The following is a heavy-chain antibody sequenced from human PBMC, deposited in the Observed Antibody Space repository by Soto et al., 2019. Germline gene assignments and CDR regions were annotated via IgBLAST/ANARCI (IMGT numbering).Heavy chain of an antibody. V-gene: IGHV1-18*01. J-gene: IGHJ1*01. CDR2: ISANNGNT. CDR1: GYTFTSYG. CDR3: ARAVDYYDSSSYYTHGYFHH. D-gene: IGHD3-22*01. Sequence: QVQLVQSGAEVKKPGASVKVSCKASGYTFTSYGISWVRQAPGQGLEWMGWISANNGNTNYAQKIQGRVTMTTDTPTSTAYMELRSLRSDDTAVYYCARAVDYYDSSSYYTHGYFHHWGQGTLVTVSS.